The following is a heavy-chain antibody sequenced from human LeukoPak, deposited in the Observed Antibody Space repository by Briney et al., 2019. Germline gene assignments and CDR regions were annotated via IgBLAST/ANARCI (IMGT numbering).Heavy chain of an antibody. J-gene: IGHJ5*02. CDR2: IKNDGSST. V-gene: IGHV3-74*01. Sequence: GGSLRLSCAASGFTFSRYWMHWVRQAPGKGLVWVSRIKNDGSSTSYADSVKGRFTISRDNAKNTLHLQMNSLRAEDSAVYYCARDSTVSMGNWFDPWGQGTLVTVSS. D-gene: IGHD4-17*01. CDR3: ARDSTVSMGNWFDP. CDR1: GFTFSRYW.